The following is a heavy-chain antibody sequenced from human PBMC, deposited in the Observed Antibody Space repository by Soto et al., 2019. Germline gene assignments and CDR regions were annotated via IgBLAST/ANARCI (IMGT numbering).Heavy chain of an antibody. J-gene: IGHJ1*01. Sequence: SSVKVSCKASGGTFSSYAISWVRQAPGQGLEWMGGIIPIFGTANYAQKFQGRVTITADESTSTAYMELSSLRSEDTAVYYCARGCYDCCCSSVDYFHYWGQGTLVTGSS. CDR2: IIPIFGTA. CDR1: GGTFSSYA. V-gene: IGHV1-69*13. CDR3: ARGCYDCCCSSVDYFHY. D-gene: IGHD2-15*01.